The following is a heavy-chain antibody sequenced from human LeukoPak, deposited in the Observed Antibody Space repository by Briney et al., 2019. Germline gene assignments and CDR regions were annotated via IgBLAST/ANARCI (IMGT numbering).Heavy chain of an antibody. Sequence: ASVKVSCKASGGTFSSYAISWVRQAPGQGLEWMGGIIPIFGTANYAQKFQGRVTITADESTSTAYMELSSLRSEDTAVYYCAADVRGSYPNFYWGQGTLVTVSS. CDR1: GGTFSSYA. V-gene: IGHV1-69*13. CDR2: IIPIFGTA. CDR3: AADVRGSYPNFY. D-gene: IGHD1-26*01. J-gene: IGHJ4*02.